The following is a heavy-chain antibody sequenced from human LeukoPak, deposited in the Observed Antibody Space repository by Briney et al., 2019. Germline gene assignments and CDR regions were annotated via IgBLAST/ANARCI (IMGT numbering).Heavy chain of an antibody. Sequence: GSLRLSCAASGFTVSSNYMSWVRQPPGKGLEWIGEINHSGSTNYNPSLKSRVTISVDTSKNQFSLKLSSVTAADTAVYYCARVSPGYSGYDRRTDVWGKGTTVTVSS. J-gene: IGHJ6*04. V-gene: IGHV4-34*01. CDR2: INHSGST. CDR1: GFTVSSNY. CDR3: ARVSPGYSGYDRRTDV. D-gene: IGHD5-12*01.